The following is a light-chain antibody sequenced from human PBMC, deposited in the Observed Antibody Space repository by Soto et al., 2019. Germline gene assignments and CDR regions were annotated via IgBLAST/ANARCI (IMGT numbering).Light chain of an antibody. J-gene: IGLJ2*01. CDR3: SSYVGSNSVV. Sequence: QSALTQPRSVSGSPGQSVTISCTGTSSDVGGYNYVSWYQQHPGKAPKLMIYEVSKRPSGVPDRFSGSKSGNTASLTVSGLQAEDEADYYCSSYVGSNSVVFGGGTKLTVL. CDR1: SSDVGGYNY. V-gene: IGLV2-11*01. CDR2: EVS.